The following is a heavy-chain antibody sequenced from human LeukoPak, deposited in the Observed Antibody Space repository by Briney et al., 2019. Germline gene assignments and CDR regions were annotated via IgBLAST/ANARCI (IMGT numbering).Heavy chain of an antibody. V-gene: IGHV4-34*01. Sequence: SETLSLTCAVYGGSFRGYYWSWIRQPPGKGLEWIGEINHSGSTNYNPSLKSRVTISVDTSKNQFSLKLSSVTAADTAVYYCAKGWYVVDYWGQGTLVTVSS. J-gene: IGHJ4*02. CDR1: GGSFRGYY. D-gene: IGHD6-13*01. CDR3: AKGWYVVDY. CDR2: INHSGST.